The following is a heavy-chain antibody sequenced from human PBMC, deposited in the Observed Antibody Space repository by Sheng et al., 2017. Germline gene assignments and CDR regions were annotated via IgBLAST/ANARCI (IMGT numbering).Heavy chain of an antibody. J-gene: IGHJ6*03. V-gene: IGHV1-69*05. CDR2: IIPIFGTA. CDR3: ARGVKGSGSYYNGGVGYYYYMDV. Sequence: QVQLVQSGAEVKKPGSSVKVSCKASGGTFSSYAISWVRQAPGQGLEWMGGIIPIFGTANYAQKFQGRVTITTDESTSTAYMELSSLRSEDTAVYYCARGVKGSGSYYNGGVGYYYYMDVWGKGTTVTVSS. CDR1: GGTFSSYA. D-gene: IGHD3-10*01.